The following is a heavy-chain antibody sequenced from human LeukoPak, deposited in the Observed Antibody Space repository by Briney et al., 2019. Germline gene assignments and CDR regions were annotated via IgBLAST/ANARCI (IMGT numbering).Heavy chain of an antibody. CDR2: LSGSGAST. D-gene: IGHD2-15*01. CDR1: GFTFSSYA. J-gene: IGHJ4*02. Sequence: GSLRLSCAASGFTFSSYAMSWVRQAPGKGLEWVSTLSGSGASTSYADSVKGRLTISRDNSKNTLYLQMNSLRAEDTARYYCAKQKGYCSDGSCYYSDYWGQGTLVTVSS. V-gene: IGHV3-23*01. CDR3: AKQKGYCSDGSCYYSDY.